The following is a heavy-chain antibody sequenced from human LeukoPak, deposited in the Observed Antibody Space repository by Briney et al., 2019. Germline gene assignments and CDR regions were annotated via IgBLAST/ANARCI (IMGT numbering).Heavy chain of an antibody. CDR3: ARLITGTATAFDI. V-gene: IGHV4-4*07. Sequence: SETLSLTCTVSGGSISGYYWSWIRQPARKGLEWIGRVYTSGSTHYNPSLKSRVTMSVDTSKNQFSLKLSSVTAADTAVYYCARLITGTATAFDIWGQGTMVTVSS. D-gene: IGHD1-7*01. CDR1: GGSISGYY. J-gene: IGHJ3*02. CDR2: VYTSGST.